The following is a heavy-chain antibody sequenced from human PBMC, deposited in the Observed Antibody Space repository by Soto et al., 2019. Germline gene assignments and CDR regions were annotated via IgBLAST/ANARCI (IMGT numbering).Heavy chain of an antibody. Sequence: EVQLLESGGGLVQPGGSLRLSCAASGFTFSSYAMSWVRQAPGKGLEWVXAISGSGGSTYYADSVKGRFTISRDNXXXXXXXXXXXXXXXXXXXXXXXXXXXXXXXXXXXXLDYWGQGTLVTVSS. J-gene: IGHJ4*02. V-gene: IGHV3-23*01. CDR3: XXXXXXXXXXXXXXLDY. CDR1: GFTFSSYA. CDR2: ISGSGGST.